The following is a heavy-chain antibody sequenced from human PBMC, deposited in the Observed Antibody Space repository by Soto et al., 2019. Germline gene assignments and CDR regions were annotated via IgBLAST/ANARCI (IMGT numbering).Heavy chain of an antibody. CDR3: AVQSHVVRFLCFDI. Sequence: QVQLQESGPGLVKPSGTLSLTCAVSGGSISSNNWWSWVRQPPGKGLEWIGEIYHTGSTRYNSSLKSRVTISVDKSRNQVSLNLISVTAAASAVYYGAVQSHVVRFLCFDIWGQGTMVTFSS. CDR2: IYHTGST. J-gene: IGHJ3*02. D-gene: IGHD3-3*01. V-gene: IGHV4-4*02. CDR1: GGSISSNNW.